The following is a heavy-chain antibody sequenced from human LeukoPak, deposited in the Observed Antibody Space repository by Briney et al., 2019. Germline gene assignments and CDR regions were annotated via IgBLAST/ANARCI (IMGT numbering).Heavy chain of an antibody. Sequence: GGSLRLSCEASRFSFSMYGMSWVRQGPGKGLEWVSGISESGGNKYYADSVKGRFTISRDNSKNMLFLHMSSLRAEDTAVYYCAKAIDISDDSGYYSSPFDYWGQGTLVTVSS. CDR2: ISESGGNK. CDR3: AKAIDISDDSGYYSSPFDY. D-gene: IGHD3-22*01. V-gene: IGHV3-23*01. J-gene: IGHJ4*02. CDR1: RFSFSMYG.